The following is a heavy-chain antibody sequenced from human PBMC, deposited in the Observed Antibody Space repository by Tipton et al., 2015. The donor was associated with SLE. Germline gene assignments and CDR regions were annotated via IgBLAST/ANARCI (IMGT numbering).Heavy chain of an antibody. Sequence: LRLSCTVSGGSISSNDYYWSWIRQPAGGGLEWIGRIYTSGSTNYNPSLNSRVTISVDTSKNQFSLKLSSVTAADTAVYYCARDESSSWPYYYGMDVWGQGTTVTVSS. D-gene: IGHD6-13*01. CDR2: IYTSGST. J-gene: IGHJ6*02. CDR3: ARDESSSWPYYYGMDV. CDR1: GGSISSNDYY. V-gene: IGHV4-61*02.